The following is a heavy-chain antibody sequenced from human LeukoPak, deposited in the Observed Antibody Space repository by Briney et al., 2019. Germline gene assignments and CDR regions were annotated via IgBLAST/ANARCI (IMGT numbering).Heavy chain of an antibody. V-gene: IGHV4-34*01. Sequence: EWIGEINHSGSTNYNPSLKSRVTISVDTSKNQFSLKLSSVTAADTAVYYCARGGIVGAHFDYWGQGTLVTVSS. CDR3: ARGGIVGAHFDY. D-gene: IGHD1-26*01. CDR2: INHSGST. J-gene: IGHJ4*02.